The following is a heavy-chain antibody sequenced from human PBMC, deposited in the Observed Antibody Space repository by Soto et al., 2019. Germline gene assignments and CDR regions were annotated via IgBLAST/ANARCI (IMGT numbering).Heavy chain of an antibody. CDR2: IYYSGST. Sequence: SETLSLTCTVSGGSISSGDYYWSWIRQPPGKGLEWIGYIYYSGSTYYNPSLKSRVTISVDTSKNQFSLKLSSVTAADTAVYYCARVPTFVRYIDYWGQGTLVTVSS. D-gene: IGHD2-8*01. J-gene: IGHJ4*02. CDR3: ARVPTFVRYIDY. V-gene: IGHV4-30-4*01. CDR1: GGSISSGDYY.